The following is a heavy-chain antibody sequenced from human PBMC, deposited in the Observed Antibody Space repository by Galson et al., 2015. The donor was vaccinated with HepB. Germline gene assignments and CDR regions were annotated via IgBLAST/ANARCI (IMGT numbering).Heavy chain of an antibody. Sequence: CAISGDSVSSNSAAWNRFRQSPSRGLEWLGRTYYRSKWYNDYAESVKSRININPDTSKNQFSLQLNSVTPEDTAVYYCARDSGPQDVDTAMVKFDYWGQGSLVTVSS. CDR1: GDSVSSNSAA. CDR2: TYYRSKWYN. J-gene: IGHJ4*02. CDR3: ARDSGPQDVDTAMVKFDY. D-gene: IGHD5-18*01. V-gene: IGHV6-1*01.